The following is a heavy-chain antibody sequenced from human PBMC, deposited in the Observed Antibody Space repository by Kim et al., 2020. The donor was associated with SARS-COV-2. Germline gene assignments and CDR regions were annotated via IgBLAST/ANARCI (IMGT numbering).Heavy chain of an antibody. CDR3: ATGGEYGSGSYYFDY. V-gene: IGHV3-23*01. CDR2: ISGSGGST. J-gene: IGHJ4*02. CDR1: GFTFSSYA. D-gene: IGHD3-10*01. Sequence: GGSLRLSCAASGFTFSSYAMSWVRQAPGKGLEWVSAISGSGGSTYYADSVKGRFTISRDNSKNTLYLQINSLRAEDTAVYYCATGGEYGSGSYYFDYWGQGTLVTVSS.